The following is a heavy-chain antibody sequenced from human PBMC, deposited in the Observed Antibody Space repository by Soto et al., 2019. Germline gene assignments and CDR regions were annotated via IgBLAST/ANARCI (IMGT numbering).Heavy chain of an antibody. J-gene: IGHJ6*02. CDR3: ARTLAVAGTSIYYYYGMDV. CDR2: IYYSGST. V-gene: IGHV4-61*01. Sequence: SETLSLTCTVSGGSVSSGSYYWSWIRQPPGKGLEWIGYIYYSGSTNYNPSPKSRVTISVDTSKNQFSLKLSSVTAADTAVYYCARTLAVAGTSIYYYYGMDVWGQGTTVTVSS. D-gene: IGHD6-19*01. CDR1: GGSVSSGSYY.